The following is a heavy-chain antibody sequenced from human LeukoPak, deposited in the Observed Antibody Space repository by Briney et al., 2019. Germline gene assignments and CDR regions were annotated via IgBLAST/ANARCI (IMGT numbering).Heavy chain of an antibody. D-gene: IGHD6-6*01. CDR1: GGTFSSHA. CDR3: ARGTLTSIAASPNLGYYFDY. CDR2: IIPIFGTA. V-gene: IGHV1-69*05. J-gene: IGHJ4*02. Sequence: ASVKVSCKASGGTFSSHAISWVRQAPGQGLEWMGGIIPIFGTANYAQKFQGRVTITTDESTSTAYMEPSSLRSEDTAVYYCARGTLTSIAASPNLGYYFDYWGQGTLVTVSS.